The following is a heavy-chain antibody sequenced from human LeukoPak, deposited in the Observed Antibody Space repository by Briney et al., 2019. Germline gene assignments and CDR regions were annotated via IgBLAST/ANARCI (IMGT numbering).Heavy chain of an antibody. CDR2: IYSGGST. Sequence: GGSLRLSCAASGFTVSSNYMSWVRQAPGKGLEWVSLIYSGGSTSYADSVKGRFTFSRDNSKNTLYFQMNSLRAEDTAVYYCARDRVNWNDVGGLFDYWGQGTLVTVSS. CDR3: ARDRVNWNDVGGLFDY. V-gene: IGHV3-53*01. D-gene: IGHD1-1*01. CDR1: GFTVSSNY. J-gene: IGHJ4*02.